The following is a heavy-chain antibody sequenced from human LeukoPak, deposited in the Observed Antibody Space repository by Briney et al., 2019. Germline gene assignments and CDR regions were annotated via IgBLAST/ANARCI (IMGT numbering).Heavy chain of an antibody. J-gene: IGHJ6*03. V-gene: IGHV3-21*01. CDR3: AREAGSNGQPPYYYYMDV. D-gene: IGHD2-8*01. Sequence: PGGSLRLSCAASGFTFSSYRMNWVRQAPGKGLEWVSSISSSSSHKYYADSVKGRFTISRDNAKNSLFLQMNSLRVEDTAVYYCAREAGSNGQPPYYYYMDVWGKGTTVTVSS. CDR2: ISSSSSHK. CDR1: GFTFSSYR.